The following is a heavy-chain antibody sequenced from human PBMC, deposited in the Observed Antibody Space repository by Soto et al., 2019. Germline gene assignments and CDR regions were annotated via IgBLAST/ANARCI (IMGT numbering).Heavy chain of an antibody. Sequence: GGSLRLSCAASGFTFSDYYMSWVRQAPGKGLEWVSSISGSGNYTHYADFLRGRFTISRDNAKTSLYLQMSSLRAEDTAVYYCEREGIHNYNEYCFDSSGQGPVVTVYS. CDR1: GFTFSDYY. D-gene: IGHD4-4*01. CDR3: EREGIHNYNEYCFDS. CDR2: ISGSGNYT. J-gene: IGHJ4*02. V-gene: IGHV3-11*06.